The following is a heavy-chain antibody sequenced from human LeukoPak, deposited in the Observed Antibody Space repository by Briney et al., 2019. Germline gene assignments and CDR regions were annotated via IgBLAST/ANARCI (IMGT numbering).Heavy chain of an antibody. J-gene: IGHJ4*02. Sequence: PSETLSLTCAVYGGSFSRYYWSWIRQPPGKGLEWIGSIYYSGGTYYNPSLKSRVTISVDTSKNQFSLKLNSVTATDTAVYYCARHYGPWGQGTLVTVSS. D-gene: IGHD3-16*01. CDR3: ARHYGP. CDR2: IYYSGGT. V-gene: IGHV4-34*01. CDR1: GGSFSRYY.